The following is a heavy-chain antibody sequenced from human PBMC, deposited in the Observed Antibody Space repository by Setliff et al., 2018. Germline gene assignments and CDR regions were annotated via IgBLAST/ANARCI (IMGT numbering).Heavy chain of an antibody. V-gene: IGHV1-18*01. Sequence: ASVKVSCKASGYTFTSYDINWVRQATGQGLEWMGWISAYNGNTNYAQKLQGRVTITADESTSTAYMDLRSLRSDDTAVYYCARDDSLASDAFDIWGQGTMVTVSS. D-gene: IGHD2-21*02. CDR3: ARDDSLASDAFDI. CDR1: GYTFTSYD. J-gene: IGHJ3*02. CDR2: ISAYNGNT.